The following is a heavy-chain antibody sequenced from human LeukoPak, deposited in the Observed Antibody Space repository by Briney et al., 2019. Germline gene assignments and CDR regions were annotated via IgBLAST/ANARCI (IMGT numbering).Heavy chain of an antibody. CDR1: GFTFSSYA. Sequence: GRSLRLSCAASGFTFSSYAMHWVRQAPGKGLEWVSYISSSSSTIYYADSVKGRFTISRDNAKNSLYLQMNSLRDEDTAVYYCARDLYDSSGYIGLVGYWGQGTLVTVSS. CDR2: ISSSSSTI. D-gene: IGHD3-22*01. CDR3: ARDLYDSSGYIGLVGY. V-gene: IGHV3-48*02. J-gene: IGHJ4*02.